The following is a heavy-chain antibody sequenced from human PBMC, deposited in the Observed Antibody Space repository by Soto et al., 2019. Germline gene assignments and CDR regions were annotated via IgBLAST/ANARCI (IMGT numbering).Heavy chain of an antibody. Sequence: QVQLVQSGAEVKKPGASVKVSCKASGYTFTSYGISWVRQAPGQGLEWMGWISAYNGNTNYAQKLKGRVTMTTDTSTSTAYMELRSLRSDDTAVNYCARDLYVGGGYCSGGSCYSIDAFDIWGQGTMVTVSS. D-gene: IGHD2-15*01. J-gene: IGHJ3*02. CDR2: ISAYNGNT. CDR1: GYTFTSYG. V-gene: IGHV1-18*01. CDR3: ARDLYVGGGYCSGGSCYSIDAFDI.